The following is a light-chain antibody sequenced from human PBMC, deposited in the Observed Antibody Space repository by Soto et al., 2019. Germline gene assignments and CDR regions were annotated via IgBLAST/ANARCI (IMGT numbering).Light chain of an antibody. CDR3: QQLNSYLSLT. V-gene: IGKV1-9*01. Sequence: IQLTQSPSSLSASVGDRVTITCRASQGIGSYLAWYQQQPGKAPKLLIYAASTLQRGVSSRFSGSGSGTHFTLTISSLQPEDFATYYCQQLNSYLSLTFGGGTKVEIK. J-gene: IGKJ4*01. CDR1: QGIGSY. CDR2: AAS.